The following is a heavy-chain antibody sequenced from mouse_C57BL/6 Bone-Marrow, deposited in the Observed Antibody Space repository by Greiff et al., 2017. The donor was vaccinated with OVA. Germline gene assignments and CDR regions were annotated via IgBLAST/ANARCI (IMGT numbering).Heavy chain of an antibody. V-gene: IGHV2-5*01. J-gene: IGHJ3*01. CDR1: GFLLTSYG. CDR2: IWRGGST. CDR3: AKNNYDGYYGFAY. D-gene: IGHD2-3*01. Sequence: VQLQQSGPGLVQPSQSLSITCTVSGFLLTSYGVHWVRQSPGKGLEWLGVIWRGGSTDYNAAFMSRLSITKDNSKSQVFFKMNSLQADDTAIYYCAKNNYDGYYGFAYWGQGTLVTVSA.